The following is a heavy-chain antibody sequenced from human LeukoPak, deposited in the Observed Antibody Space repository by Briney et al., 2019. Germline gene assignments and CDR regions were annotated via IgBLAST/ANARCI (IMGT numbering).Heavy chain of an antibody. V-gene: IGHV1-69*04. CDR2: IIPILGIA. D-gene: IGHD4-17*01. CDR3: ASPTTPRYYYGMDV. J-gene: IGHJ6*02. CDR1: GGTFSSYA. Sequence: GASVKVSCKASGGTFSSYAISWVRQVPGQGLEWMGRIIPILGIANYAQKFQGRVTITADKSTSTAYMELSSLRSEDTAVYYCASPTTPRYYYGMDVWGQGTTVTVSS.